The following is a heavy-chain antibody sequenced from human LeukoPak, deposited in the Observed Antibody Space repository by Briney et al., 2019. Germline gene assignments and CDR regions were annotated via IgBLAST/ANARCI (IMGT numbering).Heavy chain of an antibody. CDR3: AREDRYSYHF. V-gene: IGHV1-2*02. CDR2: INPNSGGT. CDR1: GFTFTDYY. J-gene: IGHJ4*02. D-gene: IGHD5-18*01. Sequence: GASVKVSCKASGFTFTDYYRHWVRQAPGQGLEWMGWINPNSGGTNYAQKFQGRVSMTRDTSIRTAYMELSSLRSDDTAVYYCAREDRYSYHFWGQGTLVTVSS.